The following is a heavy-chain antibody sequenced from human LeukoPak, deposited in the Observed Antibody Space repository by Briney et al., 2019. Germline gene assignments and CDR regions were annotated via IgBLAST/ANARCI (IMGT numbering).Heavy chain of an antibody. CDR2: INAGNGNT. D-gene: IGHD3-3*01. J-gene: IGHJ4*02. CDR1: GYTFTSYY. V-gene: IGHV1-3*01. CDR3: ARDHPDYDFWSGYWPRLDY. Sequence: ASVKVSCKASGYTFTSYYMHWVRQAPGQRLEWMGWINAGNGNTKYSQKFQGRVTITRDTSASTAYMELSSLRSEDTAVYYCARDHPDYDFWSGYWPRLDYWGQGTLVTVSS.